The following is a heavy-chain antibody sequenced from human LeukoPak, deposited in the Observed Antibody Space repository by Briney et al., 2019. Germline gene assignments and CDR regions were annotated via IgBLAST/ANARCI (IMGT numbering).Heavy chain of an antibody. CDR1: GFTVSTIY. CDR3: ARGYGDHVGPFYFQH. D-gene: IGHD4-17*01. J-gene: IGHJ1*01. Sequence: GGSLRLSCAASGFTVSTIYMTWVRQAPGKGLEWVSIIYSGANTYYADSVEGRFTISRDNSKNTLYLQMNSLRVEDTAVYYCARGYGDHVGPFYFQHWGQGTLVTVSS. V-gene: IGHV3-66*01. CDR2: IYSGANT.